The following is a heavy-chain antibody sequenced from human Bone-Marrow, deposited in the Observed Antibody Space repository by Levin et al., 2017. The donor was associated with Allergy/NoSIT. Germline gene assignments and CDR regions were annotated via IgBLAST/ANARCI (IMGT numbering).Heavy chain of an antibody. CDR3: THSRPPLRTRHFDY. Sequence: SGPTLVKPTQTLTLTRSYSGFSLSSPGVGVGWVRQSPGKALEWLALIYWDEDKRYSPSLRSRLSITMDTSKNQVFLRMTNMDPVDTATYYCTHSRPPLRTRHFDYWGQGALVNVSS. V-gene: IGHV2-5*02. D-gene: IGHD4-17*01. J-gene: IGHJ4*02. CDR1: GFSLSSPGVG. CDR2: IYWDEDK.